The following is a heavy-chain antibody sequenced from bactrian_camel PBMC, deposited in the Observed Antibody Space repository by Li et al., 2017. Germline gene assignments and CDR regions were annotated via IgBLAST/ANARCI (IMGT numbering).Heavy chain of an antibody. V-gene: IGHV3S54*01. CDR1: LGMYSANC. Sequence: HVQLVESGGGSAQAGGSLTLSCVASLGMYSANCMGWFRQAPGKEREGVARIATGSGSTFYADSVKGRFTVSQDKAKSTVTLQMNSLNPEDTAMYFCAGTTYPGIYTWAGMYSYWGQGTQVTVS. CDR3: AGTTYPGIYTWAGMYSY. CDR2: IATGSGST. J-gene: IGHJ4*01. D-gene: IGHD2*01.